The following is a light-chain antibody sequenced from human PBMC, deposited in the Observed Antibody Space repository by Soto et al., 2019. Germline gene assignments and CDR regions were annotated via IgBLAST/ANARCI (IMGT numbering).Light chain of an antibody. CDR1: QSLNNE. CDR3: QQYHRSSIT. Sequence: DIPMTQSPSTLSASVGDRVTITCRASQSLNNELAWYQQKPGKAPNLLMYDASTLERGVPSRFSGTGSGTEFTLTIISLQPDDFATYYCQQYHRSSITFGQGTRLEIK. V-gene: IGKV1-5*01. J-gene: IGKJ5*01. CDR2: DAS.